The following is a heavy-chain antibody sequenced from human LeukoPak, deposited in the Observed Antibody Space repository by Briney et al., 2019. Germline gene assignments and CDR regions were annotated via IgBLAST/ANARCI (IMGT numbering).Heavy chain of an antibody. CDR1: GFTFSSYE. D-gene: IGHD3-22*01. CDR2: ISSSGSTI. V-gene: IGHV3-48*03. J-gene: IGHJ4*02. CDR3: ARASYYDTIDY. Sequence: PGGSLRLSCAASGFTFSSYEMNWVRQAPGKGLEWVSYISSSGSTIYYADSVKGRFTISRDNAKNSLYLQMNSLRAEDTAVYYCARASYYDTIDYWGQGTPVTVSS.